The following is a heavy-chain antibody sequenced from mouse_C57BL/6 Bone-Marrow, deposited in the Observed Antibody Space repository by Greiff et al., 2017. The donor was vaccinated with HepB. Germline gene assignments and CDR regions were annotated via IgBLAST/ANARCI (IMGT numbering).Heavy chain of an antibody. D-gene: IGHD3-2*02. CDR1: GYTFTDYE. V-gene: IGHV1-15*01. CDR2: IDPETGGT. CDR3: TGQAAQATDY. J-gene: IGHJ2*01. Sequence: QVQLQQSGAELVRPGASVTLSCKASGYTFTDYEMHWVKQTPVHGLEWIGAIDPETGGTAYNQKFKGKAILTADKSSSTAYMELRSLTSEDSAVYYCTGQAAQATDYWGQGTTLTVSS.